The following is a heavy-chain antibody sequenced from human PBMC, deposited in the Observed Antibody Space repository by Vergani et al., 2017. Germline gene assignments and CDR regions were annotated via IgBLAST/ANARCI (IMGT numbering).Heavy chain of an antibody. J-gene: IGHJ4*02. V-gene: IGHV3-30*01. D-gene: IGHD6-19*01. CDR3: ARVSSDDSRGWERGFDY. CDR2: ISYDGSNK. CDR1: GFTFSSYA. Sequence: QVQLVESGGGVVQPGRSLRLSCEASGFTFSSYAMHWVRQAPGKGLEWVAVISYDGSNKYYADSVNGRFTISRDNSKNTLYLPMNRLRAEDTAVYYCARVSSDDSRGWERGFDYWGQGTLVTVSS.